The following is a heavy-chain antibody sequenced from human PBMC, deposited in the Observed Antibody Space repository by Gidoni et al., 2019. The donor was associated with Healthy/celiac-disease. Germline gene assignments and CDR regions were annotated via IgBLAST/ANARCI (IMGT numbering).Heavy chain of an antibody. CDR1: GFTFSDYY. CDR2: ISSSSSYT. J-gene: IGHJ5*02. Sequence: QVQLVESGGGLVKPGGSLRLSCAASGFTFSDYYMRWIRQAPGKGLEWVSYISSSSSYTNYADSVKGRFTISRDNAKNSLYLQMNSLRAEDTAVYYCARAPPRGYSGYDPDNWFDPWGQGTLVTVSS. D-gene: IGHD5-12*01. CDR3: ARAPPRGYSGYDPDNWFDP. V-gene: IGHV3-11*06.